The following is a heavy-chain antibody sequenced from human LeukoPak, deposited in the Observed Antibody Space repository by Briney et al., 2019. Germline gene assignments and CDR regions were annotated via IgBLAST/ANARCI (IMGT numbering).Heavy chain of an antibody. V-gene: IGHV1-46*01. D-gene: IGHD4-11*01. CDR3: ASRGFVPTVTTYYFDY. CDR2: INPSGGST. CDR1: GYTFTSYY. Sequence: ASVKVSCKASGYTFTSYYMHWVRQAPGQGLEWMGIINPSGGSTSYAQKFQGRVTMTRDTSTSTVYMELSSLRSEVTAVYYCASRGFVPTVTTYYFDYWGQGTLVTVSS. J-gene: IGHJ4*02.